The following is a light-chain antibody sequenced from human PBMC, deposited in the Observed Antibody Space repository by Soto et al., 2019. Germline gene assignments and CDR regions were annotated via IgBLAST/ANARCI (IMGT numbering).Light chain of an antibody. J-gene: IGKJ1*01. CDR2: GVS. CDR3: QQYGISPRT. Sequence: EIVLTQSPGTLSLSPGERATLSCRASQSLSNSYLAWYQQTPGQAPRLLIYGVSSRATGIPDRFSGSGSGTDFTITISRLEPEDFAVYYCQQYGISPRTFGQGTKVEIK. V-gene: IGKV3-20*01. CDR1: QSLSNSY.